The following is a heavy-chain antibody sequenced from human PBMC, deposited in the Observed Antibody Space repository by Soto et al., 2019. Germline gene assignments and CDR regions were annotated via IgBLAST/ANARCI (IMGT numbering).Heavy chain of an antibody. CDR1: GVTFSSYE. Sequence: EVQLVESGGGLVQPGGSLRLSCAASGVTFSSYEMNWVRQAPGKGLEWVSYISSSGSTIYYADSVKGRFTISRDNAKNSLYLQMNSLRAEDTAVYYCARDRGGFCSGGSCSYYGMDVWGQGTTVTVSS. D-gene: IGHD2-15*01. J-gene: IGHJ6*02. CDR3: ARDRGGFCSGGSCSYYGMDV. V-gene: IGHV3-48*03. CDR2: ISSSGSTI.